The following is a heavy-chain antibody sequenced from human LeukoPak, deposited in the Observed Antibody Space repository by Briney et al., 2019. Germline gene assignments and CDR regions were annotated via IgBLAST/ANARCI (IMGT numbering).Heavy chain of an antibody. CDR1: GYTYTSYG. Sequence: ASVKVSCKAAGYTYTSYGISWVRQAPGQGLEWMGWISTYNGNANYAQRLQGRVTMTTDTSTSTAYMELTSLRSDDTALYYCATDIGGTTSDYGGQGTLVTVSS. CDR2: ISTYNGNA. CDR3: ATDIGGTTSDY. D-gene: IGHD2-2*01. V-gene: IGHV1-18*01. J-gene: IGHJ4*02.